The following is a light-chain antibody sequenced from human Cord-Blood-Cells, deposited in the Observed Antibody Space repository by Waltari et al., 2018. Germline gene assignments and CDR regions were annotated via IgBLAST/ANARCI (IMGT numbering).Light chain of an antibody. J-gene: IGLJ2*01. CDR1: SSNIGSNP. V-gene: IGLV1-44*01. CDR2: SNN. Sequence: QSVLTQPPSASGTPGQRVTIPCSGSSSNIGSNPVNWYQQLPGTAPKLLIYSNNQRPSGVPDRFSGSKSGTSASLAISGLQSEDEADYYCAAWDDSLNGPVFGGGTKLTVL. CDR3: AAWDDSLNGPV.